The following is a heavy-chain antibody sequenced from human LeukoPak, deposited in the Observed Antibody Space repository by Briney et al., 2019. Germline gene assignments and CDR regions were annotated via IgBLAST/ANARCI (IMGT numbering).Heavy chain of an antibody. CDR2: IGGSGGNI. CDR3: ARDNYSYRLDL. J-gene: IGHJ5*02. D-gene: IGHD2-21*01. Sequence: GGSLRLSCAASGFTFSSYGLTWVRQAPGKGLEWVSAIGGSGGNIFYTDSVKGRFTISRDNSKNTLYLHMNSLRAEDTAIYYCARDNYSYRLDLWGQGTLVTVSS. CDR1: GFTFSSYG. V-gene: IGHV3-23*01.